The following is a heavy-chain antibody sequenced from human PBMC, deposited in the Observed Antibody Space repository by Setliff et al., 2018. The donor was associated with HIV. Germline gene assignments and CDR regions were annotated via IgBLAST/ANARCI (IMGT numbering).Heavy chain of an antibody. Sequence: SVKVSCKASGGTFSSYAISWVRQAPGQGLEWMGGIIPIFGTANYAQKFQGRVPITADESTSTAYMELSSLRSEDTAVYYCARGPFRAHPLGGYPDYWGQGSLVTVSS. D-gene: IGHD3-16*02. V-gene: IGHV1-69*13. CDR2: IIPIFGTA. CDR3: ARGPFRAHPLGGYPDY. CDR1: GGTFSSYA. J-gene: IGHJ4*02.